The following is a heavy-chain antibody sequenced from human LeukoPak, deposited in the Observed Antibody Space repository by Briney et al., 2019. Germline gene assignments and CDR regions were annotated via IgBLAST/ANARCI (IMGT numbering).Heavy chain of an antibody. V-gene: IGHV1-2*02. CDR2: INPNSGGT. D-gene: IGHD3-9*01. CDR3: ASSTLRYDILTGYPQSRIDY. Sequence: ASVKVSCKASGYTFTGYYMHWVRQAPGQGLEWMGWINPNSGGTNYAQKSQGRVTMTRDTSISTAYMELSRLRSDDTAVYYCASSTLRYDILTGYPQSRIDYWGQGTLVTVSS. CDR1: GYTFTGYY. J-gene: IGHJ4*02.